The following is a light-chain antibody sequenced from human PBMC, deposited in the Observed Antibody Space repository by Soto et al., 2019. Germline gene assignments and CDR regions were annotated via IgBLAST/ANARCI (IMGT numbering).Light chain of an antibody. J-gene: IGKJ1*01. V-gene: IGKV3-20*01. CDR1: QRVSRD. CDR3: QQYGRSPRT. Sequence: EIVMTQSPAALSVSPGERVTLSCRASQRVSRDLAWYQQKPGQAPRLLIYDTSTRATGIPDRFSGSGSGTDFTLTISRLEPEDFAVYYCQQYGRSPRTFGQGTKVDI. CDR2: DTS.